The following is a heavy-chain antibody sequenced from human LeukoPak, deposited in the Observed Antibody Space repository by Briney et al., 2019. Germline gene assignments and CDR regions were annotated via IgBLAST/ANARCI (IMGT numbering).Heavy chain of an antibody. D-gene: IGHD1-26*01. CDR2: IIPIFGTA. V-gene: IGHV1-69*13. CDR3: ARSEVGATENALDY. J-gene: IGHJ4*02. CDR1: GYTFTGYY. Sequence: ASVKVSCKASGYTFTGYYMHWVRQAPGQGLEWMGGIIPIFGTANYAQKFQGRVTITADESTSTAYMELSSLRSEDTAVYYCARSEVGATENALDYWRQGTLVTVSS.